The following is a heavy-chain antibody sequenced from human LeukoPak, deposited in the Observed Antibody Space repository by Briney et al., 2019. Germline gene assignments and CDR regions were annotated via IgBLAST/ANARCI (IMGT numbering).Heavy chain of an antibody. CDR3: ARAKPPDF. J-gene: IGHJ4*02. CDR2: ISGSSTTI. V-gene: IGHV3-48*01. Sequence: GGSLRLSCAASGFTFSSYSMNWVRQAPGKGLEWVSYISGSSTTIYYTDSVKGRFTVFRDNAKNPLYLQMNSLRAEDTAVYYCARAKPPDFWGQGTLVTVSS. CDR1: GFTFSSYS.